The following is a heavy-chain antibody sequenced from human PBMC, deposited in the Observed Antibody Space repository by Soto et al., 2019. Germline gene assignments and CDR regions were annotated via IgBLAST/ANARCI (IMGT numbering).Heavy chain of an antibody. V-gene: IGHV1-69*06. Sequence: QVQLVQSGTVVQRRGSSVKVSCQASGGTFSSHGMAWVRQAPGQGLEWMGGIIPTFGTATYAPKFQGRVTITADKSTNTAYMVLSSLRSEDTAVYYCASERSAQYFDFWGQGTLITVSS. J-gene: IGHJ4*02. CDR3: ASERSAQYFDF. CDR1: GGTFSSHG. CDR2: IIPTFGTA. D-gene: IGHD1-26*01.